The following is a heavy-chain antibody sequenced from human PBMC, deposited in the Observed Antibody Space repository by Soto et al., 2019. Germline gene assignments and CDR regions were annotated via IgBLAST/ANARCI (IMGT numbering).Heavy chain of an antibody. CDR2: IWNDGSTK. J-gene: IGHJ3*02. V-gene: IGHV3-33*01. CDR3: ARVLRYFDWDYAFDI. Sequence: QVQLVESGGGVVQPGRSPRLSCAASGFTFSTYGMHWVRQAPGKGLEWVAVIWNDGSTKYYADSVKGRFTISRDDSKNTLYLQMNSLRAEDTAVYYCARVLRYFDWDYAFDIWGQGTMVTVSS. CDR1: GFTFSTYG. D-gene: IGHD3-9*01.